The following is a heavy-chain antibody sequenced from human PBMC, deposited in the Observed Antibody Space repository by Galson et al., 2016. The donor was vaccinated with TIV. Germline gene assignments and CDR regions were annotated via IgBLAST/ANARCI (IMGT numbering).Heavy chain of an antibody. Sequence: PALVKPTQTLTLTCSFSGFSLSTSGMCVSWIRQPPGEALEWLARIDWDDDIYYSPFMKTRLTISKDTSKNQVVLTMTNLDPVDTATYYCARTSYYYDSSGYYEGILYFDYWGQGSRVTVSS. CDR1: GFSLSTSGMC. D-gene: IGHD3-22*01. V-gene: IGHV2-70*11. J-gene: IGHJ4*02. CDR2: IDWDDDI. CDR3: ARTSYYYDSSGYYEGILYFDY.